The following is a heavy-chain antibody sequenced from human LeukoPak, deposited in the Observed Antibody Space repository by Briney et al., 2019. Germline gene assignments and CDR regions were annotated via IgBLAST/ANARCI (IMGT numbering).Heavy chain of an antibody. CDR2: IYYSGST. J-gene: IGHJ4*02. CDR1: GGSISSSSYY. CDR3: ATGGIAAALSWPY. Sequence: SETLSLTCTVSGGSISSSSYYWGWIRQPPGKGLEWIGSIYYSGSTYYNPSLKSRVTISVDTSKNQFSLKLSSVTAADTAVYYCATGGIAAALSWPYWGQGTLVTVSS. D-gene: IGHD6-13*01. V-gene: IGHV4-39*01.